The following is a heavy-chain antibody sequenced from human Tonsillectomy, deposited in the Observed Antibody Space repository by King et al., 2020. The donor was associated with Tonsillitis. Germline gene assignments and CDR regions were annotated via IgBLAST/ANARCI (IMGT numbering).Heavy chain of an antibody. Sequence: QLVQSGAEVKKPGESLKISCQGSAYSFTDHWIGWVRQMPGKGLDWMGIIYPGDSDIKYSPSFQGQVTISADKSISTAYLHWSSLKASDTAVYYCSTLTMLLPHGAFDVWGQGTMVTVSS. V-gene: IGHV5-51*01. CDR3: STLTMLLPHGAFDV. D-gene: IGHD3-22*01. CDR2: IYPGDSDI. J-gene: IGHJ3*01. CDR1: AYSFTDHW.